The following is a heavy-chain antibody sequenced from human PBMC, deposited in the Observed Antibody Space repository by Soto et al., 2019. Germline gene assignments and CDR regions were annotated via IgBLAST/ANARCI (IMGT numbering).Heavy chain of an antibody. V-gene: IGHV1-18*01. CDR3: AREGYDFWIVYYGGWFDP. J-gene: IGHJ5*02. CDR2: ISAYNGNT. Sequence: ASVKVSCKASGYTFTSYGISWVRQAPGQGLEWMGWISAYNGNTNYAQKLQGRVTMTTDTSTSTAYMELRSLRSDDTAVYYCAREGYDFWIVYYGGWFDPWGQGTLVTVSS. CDR1: GYTFTSYG. D-gene: IGHD3-3*01.